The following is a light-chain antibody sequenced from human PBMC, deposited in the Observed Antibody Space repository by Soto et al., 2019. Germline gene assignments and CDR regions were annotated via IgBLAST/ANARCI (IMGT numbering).Light chain of an antibody. CDR1: SGHSSYA. CDR3: QTWGTGIGV. Sequence: QPVLTQSPSASASLGASVKLTCTLSSGHSSYAIAWHQQQPEKGPRYLMKLNSDGSHSKGDGITDRFSGSSSGAERYLTISSLQSEDEADYYWQTWGTGIGVFGGGTKVTVL. J-gene: IGLJ3*02. V-gene: IGLV4-69*01. CDR2: LNSDGSH.